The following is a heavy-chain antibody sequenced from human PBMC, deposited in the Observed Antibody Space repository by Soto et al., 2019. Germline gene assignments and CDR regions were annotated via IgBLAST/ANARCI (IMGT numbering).Heavy chain of an antibody. J-gene: IGHJ4*02. D-gene: IGHD6-13*01. Sequence: EVQLVESGGGLVQPGGSLRLSCAASGFTFISYWMSWVRQAPGKGLEWVANIKQDGSEKYYVDSVKGRFTISRDNAKNSLYLQMNSLRAEDTAVYYCASTGAGYSSSWYDYWGQGTLVTVSS. V-gene: IGHV3-7*01. CDR1: GFTFISYW. CDR3: ASTGAGYSSSWYDY. CDR2: IKQDGSEK.